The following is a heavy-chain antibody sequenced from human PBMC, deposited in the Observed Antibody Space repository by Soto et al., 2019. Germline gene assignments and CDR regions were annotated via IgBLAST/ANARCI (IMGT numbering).Heavy chain of an antibody. V-gene: IGHV4-59*08. D-gene: IGHD6-25*01. CDR2: VHYCGTT. CDR1: GVSISNFY. Sequence: QVQLQESAPGLVKPSETLSLTCTVSGVSISNFYWTWIRQPPGKELEWIGNVHYCGTTNYNPSVSSRVTASADTDKNQLSLNPTSVSTADTVVYYCARHKDAGSDRGGMEVWGQGNTVSVSS. J-gene: IGHJ6*02. CDR3: ARHKDAGSDRGGMEV.